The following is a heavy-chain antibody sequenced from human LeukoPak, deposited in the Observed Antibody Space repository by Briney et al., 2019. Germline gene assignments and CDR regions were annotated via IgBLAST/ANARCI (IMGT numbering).Heavy chain of an antibody. Sequence: SETLSLTCTVSGGSISSYYWSWIRQPPGKGLEWIGYIYYSGSTNYNPSLKSRVTISVDTSKNQFSLKLSSVTAADTAVYYCARSSGVVVPAAMPGLPYYYGMDVWGQGTTVTVSS. J-gene: IGHJ6*02. D-gene: IGHD2-2*01. V-gene: IGHV4-59*08. CDR1: GGSISSYY. CDR3: ARSSGVVVPAAMPGLPYYYGMDV. CDR2: IYYSGST.